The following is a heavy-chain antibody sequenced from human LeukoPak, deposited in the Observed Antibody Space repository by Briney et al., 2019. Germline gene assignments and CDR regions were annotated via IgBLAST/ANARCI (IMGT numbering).Heavy chain of an antibody. V-gene: IGHV4-30-2*01. D-gene: IGHD4-17*01. CDR1: GVSISVGGYS. Sequence: PSETLSLTCAVSGVSISVGGYSWSWMRQPQGKGLEWTGYIYYSGSTYYNPSLKSRVTMSLDRSKNQFSLKLNSVTAADTAVYYCALMPTMTTRAFNIWGQGTMVTVSS. CDR2: IYYSGST. J-gene: IGHJ3*02. CDR3: ALMPTMTTRAFNI.